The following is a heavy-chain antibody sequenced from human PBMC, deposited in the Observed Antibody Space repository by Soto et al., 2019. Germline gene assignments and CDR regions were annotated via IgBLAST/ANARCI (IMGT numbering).Heavy chain of an antibody. CDR3: ARVPDR. D-gene: IGHD2-2*01. V-gene: IGHV4-30-2*01. J-gene: IGHJ5*02. Sequence: QLQLQESGSGLVKPSQTLSLTCAVSGGSISSGGYSWSWIRQPPGKGLEWIGYTYHSGSTYYNPSLNSRVTISVDRSKTQFSPTLSSVTAAHTAVYYCARVPDRWGQGTLVTVSS. CDR1: GGSISSGGYS. CDR2: TYHSGST.